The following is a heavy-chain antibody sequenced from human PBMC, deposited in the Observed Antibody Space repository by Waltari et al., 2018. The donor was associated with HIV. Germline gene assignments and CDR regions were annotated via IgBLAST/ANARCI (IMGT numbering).Heavy chain of an antibody. CDR1: GFTFSSYG. J-gene: IGHJ4*02. V-gene: IGHV3-30*02. Sequence: QVQLVESGGGVVQPGGSLRLSCAASGFTFSSYGMHWVRQAPGKGLAWVAFIRYDGSNKYYADSVKGRFTISRDNSKNTLYLQMNSLRAEDTAVYYCAKEQANSSSSMWGPGGLLHPDYWGQGTLVTVSS. CDR3: AKEQANSSSSMWGPGGLLHPDY. D-gene: IGHD6-6*01. CDR2: IRYDGSNK.